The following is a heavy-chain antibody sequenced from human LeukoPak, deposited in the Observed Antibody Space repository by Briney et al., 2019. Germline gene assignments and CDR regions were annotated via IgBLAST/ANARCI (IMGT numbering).Heavy chain of an antibody. V-gene: IGHV1-2*02. CDR2: INPNSGGT. D-gene: IGHD6-13*01. Sequence: ASVKVSCKASGYTFTGYYMHWVRQAPGQGLEWMGWINPNSGGTNYAQKFQGRVTMTRDTSISTAYMELSRLRSDDTAVYYCARGRVPKQKLVLLPLDYWGQGTLVTVSS. J-gene: IGHJ4*02. CDR1: GYTFTGYY. CDR3: ARGRVPKQKLVLLPLDY.